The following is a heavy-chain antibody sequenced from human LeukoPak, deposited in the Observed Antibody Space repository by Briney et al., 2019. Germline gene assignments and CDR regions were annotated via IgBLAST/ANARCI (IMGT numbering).Heavy chain of an antibody. V-gene: IGHV3-15*01. CDR2: IKSKTDGTTT. Sequence: GGSLRLSCAASGFTFSNAWMSWVRQAPGKGLEWVGRIKSKTDGTTTDYAAPVKGRFTISRHDSKNTLYLQMNSLKTEDTAVYYCTTDSRDGYNYGRHFDYWGQGTLVTVSS. D-gene: IGHD5-24*01. J-gene: IGHJ4*02. CDR3: TTDSRDGYNYGRHFDY. CDR1: GFTFSNAW.